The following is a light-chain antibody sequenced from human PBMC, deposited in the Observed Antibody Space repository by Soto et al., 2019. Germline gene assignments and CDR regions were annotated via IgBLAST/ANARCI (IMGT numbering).Light chain of an antibody. CDR3: CSYGTKV. J-gene: IGLJ1*01. Sequence: QSALTQPASVSGSPGQSITISCTGTSSDVDLYNVVSWYQHHPGKAPKVIIYEVNKRPSGVSNRFSGSKSGNTASLTISGLQAEDEANYYCCSYGTKVFGGGTKVTV. CDR2: EVN. V-gene: IGLV2-23*02. CDR1: SSDVDLYNV.